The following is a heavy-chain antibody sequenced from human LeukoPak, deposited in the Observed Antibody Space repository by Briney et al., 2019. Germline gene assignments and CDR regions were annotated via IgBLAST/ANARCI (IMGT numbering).Heavy chain of an antibody. D-gene: IGHD3-10*01. CDR1: GFSFSSYG. J-gene: IGHJ6*03. CDR3: AKNGESGDLLYYVDV. Sequence: PLGALRLSCAASGFSFSSYGLSWVRQAPGKGREWVSGISGSGGGTYYADSVKGRFTISRDNSKNTLYLQMNSVRGEDTAVYYCAKNGESGDLLYYVDVWGKGTTVTISS. V-gene: IGHV3-23*01. CDR2: ISGSGGGT.